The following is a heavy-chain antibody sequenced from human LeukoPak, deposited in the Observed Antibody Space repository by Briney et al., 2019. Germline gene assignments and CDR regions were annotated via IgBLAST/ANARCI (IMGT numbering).Heavy chain of an antibody. CDR3: ARHYDYVWGSYRYPYYFDY. J-gene: IGHJ4*02. D-gene: IGHD3-16*02. CDR2: IYTSGST. Sequence: SETLCLTCTVSGGSISSYYWSWIRQPPGKGLEWIGYIYTSGSTNYNPSLKSRVTISVDTSKNQFSLKLSSVTAADTAVYYCARHYDYVWGSYRYPYYFDYWGQGTLVTVSS. V-gene: IGHV4-4*09. CDR1: GGSISSYY.